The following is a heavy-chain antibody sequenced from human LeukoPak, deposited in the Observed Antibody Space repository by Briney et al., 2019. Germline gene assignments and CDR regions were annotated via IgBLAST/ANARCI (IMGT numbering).Heavy chain of an antibody. CDR3: AKIGAAAGTHFDY. Sequence: HPGGSLRLSCAASGFTFSSYAMSWVRQAPGKGLEWVSATSGSGGSTYYADSVKGRFTISRDNSKNTLYLQMNSLRAEDTAIYYCAKIGAAAGTHFDYWGQGTLVTVSS. V-gene: IGHV3-23*01. CDR2: TSGSGGST. CDR1: GFTFSSYA. J-gene: IGHJ4*02. D-gene: IGHD6-13*01.